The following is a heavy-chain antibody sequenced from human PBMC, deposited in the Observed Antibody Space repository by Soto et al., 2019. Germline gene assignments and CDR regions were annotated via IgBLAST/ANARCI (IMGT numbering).Heavy chain of an antibody. J-gene: IGHJ4*02. CDR1: GFTFSNYA. V-gene: IGHV3-23*01. Sequence: EVQVLDSGGGLVQPGGSQRLSCEASGFTFSNYAMSWVRQAPGKGLEWVSTISATGSTLYADSVKGRFTISRDNSKNTVYLQMNFLRAEDTAVYYCAKVSNKWAVAQRGYFDYWGQGTLVNGSS. CDR2: ISATGST. D-gene: IGHD6-19*01. CDR3: AKVSNKWAVAQRGYFDY.